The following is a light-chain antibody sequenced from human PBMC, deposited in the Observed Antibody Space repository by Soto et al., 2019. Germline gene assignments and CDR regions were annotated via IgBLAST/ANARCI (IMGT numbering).Light chain of an antibody. CDR3: GSYAASNNFYFV. J-gene: IGLJ3*02. CDR1: SSDVGGYNY. CDR2: EVT. Sequence: QSALTQPPSASGSPGQSVTISCTGTSSDVGGYNYVSWYQQYPGRAPKLMIYEVTKRPSGVPDRFSGSKSGNTASLTVAGLQAEDDDDDYCGSYAASNNFYFVFGGGTKLTVL. V-gene: IGLV2-8*01.